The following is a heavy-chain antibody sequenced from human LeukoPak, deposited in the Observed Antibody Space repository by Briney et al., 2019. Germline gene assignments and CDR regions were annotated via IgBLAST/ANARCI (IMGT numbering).Heavy chain of an antibody. CDR2: INHSGST. CDR3: ARGKLYPPMVRGVINYFDY. J-gene: IGHJ4*02. V-gene: IGHV4-34*01. Sequence: PSETLSLTCAVYGGSFSGYYWSWIRQPPGKGLEWIGEINHSGSTNYNPSLKSRVTISVDTSKNQYSLKLSSVTAADTAAYYCARGKLYPPMVRGVINYFDYWGQGTLVTVSS. D-gene: IGHD3-10*01. CDR1: GGSFSGYY.